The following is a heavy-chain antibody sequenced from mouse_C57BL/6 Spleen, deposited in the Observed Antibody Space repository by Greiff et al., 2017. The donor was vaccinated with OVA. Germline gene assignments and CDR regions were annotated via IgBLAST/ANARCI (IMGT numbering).Heavy chain of an antibody. CDR3: ARAATGYFDY. CDR2: INYDGSST. V-gene: IGHV5-16*01. Sequence: EVKLMESEGGLVQPGSSMKLSCTASGFTFSDYYMAWVRQVPEKGLEWVANINYDGSSTYYLDSLKSRFIISRDNAKNILYLQMSSLKSEDTATYYCARAATGYFDYWGQGTTLTVSS. J-gene: IGHJ2*01. CDR1: GFTFSDYY.